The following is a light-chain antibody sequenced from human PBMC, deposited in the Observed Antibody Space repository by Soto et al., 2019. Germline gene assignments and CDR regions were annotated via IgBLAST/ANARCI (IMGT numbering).Light chain of an antibody. V-gene: IGKV1-9*01. Sequence: IQLTQFPSSLSASVGDRVTITCRASQGVSSHLAWHQQKPGKAPKLLIYEVSTLQSGVPSRFSGSGSGTDFTLTLSSLQPEDFATYYCQHLNSYPITLGQGTRLESK. CDR1: QGVSSH. J-gene: IGKJ5*01. CDR3: QHLNSYPIT. CDR2: EVS.